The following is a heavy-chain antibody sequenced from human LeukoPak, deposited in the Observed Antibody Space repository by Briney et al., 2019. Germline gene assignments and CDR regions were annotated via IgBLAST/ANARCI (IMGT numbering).Heavy chain of an antibody. CDR2: IIPIFGTA. CDR1: GGTFSSYA. CDR3: ARAQGGSSQDWFDP. D-gene: IGHD6-6*01. Sequence: GASVKVSCKASGGTFSSYAISWVRQAPRQGPEWMGGIIPIFGTANYAQKFQGRVTITTDESTSTAYMELSSLRSEDTAVYYCARAQGGSSQDWFDPWGQGTLVTVSS. J-gene: IGHJ5*02. V-gene: IGHV1-69*05.